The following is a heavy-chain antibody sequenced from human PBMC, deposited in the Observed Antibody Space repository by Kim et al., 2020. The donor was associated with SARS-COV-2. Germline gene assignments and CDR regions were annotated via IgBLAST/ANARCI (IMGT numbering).Heavy chain of an antibody. J-gene: IGHJ4*02. V-gene: IGHV4-59*08. CDR3: ARVHPGSSGYDDY. Sequence: SETLSLTCTVSGGSISSYYWSWIWQPPGKGLEWIGYIYYSGSTNYNPSLKSRVTISVDTSKNQFSLKLSSVTAADTAVYYCARVHPGSSGYDDYWGQGTLVTVSS. CDR2: IYYSGST. CDR1: GGSISSYY. D-gene: IGHD5-12*01.